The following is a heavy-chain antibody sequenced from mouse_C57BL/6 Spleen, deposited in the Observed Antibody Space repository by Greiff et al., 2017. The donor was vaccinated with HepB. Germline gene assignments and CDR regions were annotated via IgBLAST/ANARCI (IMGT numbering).Heavy chain of an antibody. CDR1: GFTFSSYA. V-gene: IGHV5-4*01. J-gene: IGHJ3*01. D-gene: IGHD2-3*01. CDR3: ARDPDGYYPFAY. CDR2: ISDGGSYT. Sequence: DVMLVESGGGLVKPGGSLKLSCAASGFTFSSYAMSWVRQTPEKRLEWVATISDGGSYTYYPDNVKGRFTISRDNAKNNLYLQMSHLKSEDTAMYYCARDPDGYYPFAYWGQGTLVTVSA.